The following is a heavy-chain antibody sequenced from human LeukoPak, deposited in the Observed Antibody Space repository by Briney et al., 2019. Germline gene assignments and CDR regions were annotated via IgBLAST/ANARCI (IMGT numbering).Heavy chain of an antibody. D-gene: IGHD4-11*01. V-gene: IGHV3-74*01. Sequence: GGSLRLSCAASGFIVSTYWMHWVREAPGKGLVWVSRTDGSRTTYADSVKGRFTVSIDTAQNTIYLQMNSLRAEDTAVYYCARDDYNRLWGQGTLVTVSS. CDR1: GFIVSTYW. CDR3: ARDDYNRL. CDR2: TDGSRT. J-gene: IGHJ4*02.